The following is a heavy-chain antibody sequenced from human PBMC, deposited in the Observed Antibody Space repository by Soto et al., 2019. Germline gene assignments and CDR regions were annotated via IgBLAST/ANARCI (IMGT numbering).Heavy chain of an antibody. Sequence: EPLSLTCTVSGGSISSYYWSWIRQPAGKGLEWIGRMYTSGTTNYNPSLKSRVTMSVDTSKNHFSLKLSSVTAADTAVYYCARDRTNYYYGMDVWGQGTTVTVS. J-gene: IGHJ6*02. D-gene: IGHD1-7*01. CDR3: ARDRTNYYYGMDV. CDR1: GGSISSYY. CDR2: MYTSGTT. V-gene: IGHV4-4*07.